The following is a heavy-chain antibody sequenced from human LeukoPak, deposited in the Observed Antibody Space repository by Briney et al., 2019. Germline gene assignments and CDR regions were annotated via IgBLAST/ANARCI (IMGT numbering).Heavy chain of an antibody. J-gene: IGHJ4*02. Sequence: ASVKVSCKASGYTFTGYYMHWVRQAPGQGLEWMGWINPNSGGTNYAQKFQGRVTMTRDTSTSTAYMELRSLRSDDTAVYYCARSRGIAAAGTSYWGQGTLVTVSS. CDR2: INPNSGGT. D-gene: IGHD6-13*01. CDR3: ARSRGIAAAGTSY. V-gene: IGHV1-2*02. CDR1: GYTFTGYY.